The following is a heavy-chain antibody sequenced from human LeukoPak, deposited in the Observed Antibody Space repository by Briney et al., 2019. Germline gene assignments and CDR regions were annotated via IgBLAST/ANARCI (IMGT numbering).Heavy chain of an antibody. J-gene: IGHJ6*03. CDR3: ATSGGDYYYYSLDV. CDR2: IIPVLGTT. D-gene: IGHD3-10*01. Sequence: SVKVSCKASGYTFTSYDMHWVRQAPGQGLEWMGGIIPVLGTTNYAQTFQNKVTITADEATSTTYMELSSLTSEDTAVYYCATSGGDYYYYSLDVWGKGTPVTISS. CDR1: GYTFTSYD. V-gene: IGHV1-69*13.